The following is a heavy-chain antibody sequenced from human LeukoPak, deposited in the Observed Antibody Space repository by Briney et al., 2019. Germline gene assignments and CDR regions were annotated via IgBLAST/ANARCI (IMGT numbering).Heavy chain of an antibody. J-gene: IGHJ4*02. D-gene: IGHD6-13*01. CDR1: GFTFSSHL. CDR2: ISYDRSNK. CDR3: AKEGLQPFFDY. V-gene: IGHV3-30*18. Sequence: GGSLRLSCAASGFTFSSHLIRCVRQALGKGVGCVSVISYDRSNKYYAESVKGRFTISRDNSKNTLYLQMNSLRAEDTAVYYFAKEGLQPFFDYWGQGPLVTVSS.